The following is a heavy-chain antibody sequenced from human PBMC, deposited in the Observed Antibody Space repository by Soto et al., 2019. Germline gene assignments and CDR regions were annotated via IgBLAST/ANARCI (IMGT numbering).Heavy chain of an antibody. Sequence: ASVKVSCKDSGSTFPSYYMHRVRQDPGQGLEWMGIHNHSGGSTSNAQKFQGRVTMTRNTSKNTVYMELSSLLSEDTAVYYGARSYCSSTSCDWTLNWFDPWGQGTLVTVSS. J-gene: IGHJ5*02. CDR2: HNHSGGST. V-gene: IGHV1-46*01. D-gene: IGHD2-2*01. CDR3: ARSYCSSTSCDWTLNWFDP. CDR1: GSTFPSYY.